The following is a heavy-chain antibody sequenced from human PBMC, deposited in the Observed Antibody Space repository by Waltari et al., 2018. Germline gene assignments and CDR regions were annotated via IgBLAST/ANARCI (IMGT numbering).Heavy chain of an antibody. CDR2: INPNSGGT. Sequence: QVQLVQSGAEVKKPGSSVKVSCKASGYTFTGYYMHWVRQAPGQGLEWMGRINPNSGGTNYEQKFQGRVTMTRDTSISTAYMELSRLRSDDTAVYYCAREGGYYYDSSGYYHDAFDIWGQGTMVTVSS. D-gene: IGHD3-22*01. V-gene: IGHV1-2*06. CDR3: AREGGYYYDSSGYYHDAFDI. CDR1: GYTFTGYY. J-gene: IGHJ3*02.